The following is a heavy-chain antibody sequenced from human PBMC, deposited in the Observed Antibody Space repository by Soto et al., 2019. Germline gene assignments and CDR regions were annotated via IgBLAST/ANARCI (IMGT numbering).Heavy chain of an antibody. J-gene: IGHJ4*02. CDR1: GFSVTNNY. CDR2: IDIGGNT. CDR3: ARGRGSTGYLGREHYFDY. D-gene: IGHD2-2*01. Sequence: EVQVVESGGGLVQPGGSLRLSCAASGFSVTNNYMNWVRQAPGTGLEWVSIIDIGGNTYYADSVKDRFTISRDNPRNTLYLHMDSLLAEDTAVYYCARGRGSTGYLGREHYFDYWGQGTLVTVSP. V-gene: IGHV3-66*01.